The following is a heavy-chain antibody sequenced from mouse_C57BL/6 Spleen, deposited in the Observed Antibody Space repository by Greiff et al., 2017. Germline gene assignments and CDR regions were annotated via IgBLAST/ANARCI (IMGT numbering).Heavy chain of an antibody. Sequence: QVQLQQPGAELVRPGSSVKLSCKASGYTFTSYWMHWVKQRPIQGLEWIGNIDPSDSETHYNQKFKDKATLTVDKSSSTAYMQLSSLTSEDSAVYYCARRGRSWYFDVWGTGTTVTVSS. V-gene: IGHV1-52*01. CDR2: IDPSDSET. CDR1: GYTFTSYW. J-gene: IGHJ1*03. CDR3: ARRGRSWYFDV.